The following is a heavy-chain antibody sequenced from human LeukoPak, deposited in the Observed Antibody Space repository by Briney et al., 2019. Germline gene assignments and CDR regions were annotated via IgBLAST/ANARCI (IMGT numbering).Heavy chain of an antibody. Sequence: GASVKVSCKASGYTFTSYAMHWVRQAPGQRLEWMGWINAGNGNTKYSQKFQGRVTITRDTSASTAYMELSSLRSEDTAVYYCAREPIAAALSWQRDGKGYFDYWGQGTLVTVSS. CDR1: GYTFTSYA. CDR2: INAGNGNT. V-gene: IGHV1-3*01. D-gene: IGHD6-13*01. CDR3: AREPIAAALSWQRDGKGYFDY. J-gene: IGHJ4*02.